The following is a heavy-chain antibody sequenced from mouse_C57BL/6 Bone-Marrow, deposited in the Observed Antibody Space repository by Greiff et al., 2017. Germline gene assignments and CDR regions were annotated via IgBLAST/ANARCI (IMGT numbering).Heavy chain of an antibody. CDR3: ARDAYYYGSPYCCDD. V-gene: IGHV5-4*01. D-gene: IGHD1-1*01. J-gene: IGHJ2*01. Sequence: EVQLQESGGGLVKPGGSLKLSCAASGFTFSSYAMSWVRQTPEQRLEWVATISDGGSYTYYPDNVKGRFTISRDNAKSNLYLQMSHLKSEDTAMYYCARDAYYYGSPYCCDDWGQGTILTVS. CDR1: GFTFSSYA. CDR2: ISDGGSYT.